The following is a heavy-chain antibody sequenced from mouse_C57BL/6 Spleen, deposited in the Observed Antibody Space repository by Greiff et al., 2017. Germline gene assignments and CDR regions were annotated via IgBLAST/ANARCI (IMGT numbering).Heavy chain of an antibody. V-gene: IGHV1-50*01. CDR3: ARAPTGTGYLDY. J-gene: IGHJ2*01. Sequence: QVQLQQPGAELVKPGASVKLSCKASGYTFTSYWMQWVKQRPGQGLEWIGEIDPSDSYTNYNQKFKGKATLTVDTSSSTAYMQLSSLTSEDSAVYYCARAPTGTGYLDYWGQGSALTVSS. CDR2: IDPSDSYT. D-gene: IGHD4-1*02. CDR1: GYTFTSYW.